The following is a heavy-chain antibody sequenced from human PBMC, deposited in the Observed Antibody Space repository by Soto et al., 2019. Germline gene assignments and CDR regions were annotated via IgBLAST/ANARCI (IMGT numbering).Heavy chain of an antibody. D-gene: IGHD6-19*01. J-gene: IGHJ4*02. CDR3: ARNKYISGRYDY. CDR1: GGSISSCY. CDR2: IYYSGST. V-gene: IGHV4-59*01. Sequence: SETLSLTCTVSGGSISSCYWSWIRQPPWKGLEWIGYIYYSGSTNYNPSLKSRVTMSVDTSNNQFSLKLSSATAADTAVYYCARNKYISGRYDYWGQGTLVTVSS.